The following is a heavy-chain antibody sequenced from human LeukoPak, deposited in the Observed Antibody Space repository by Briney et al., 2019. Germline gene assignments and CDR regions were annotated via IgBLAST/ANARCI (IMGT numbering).Heavy chain of an antibody. CDR2: IYTSGST. J-gene: IGHJ4*02. V-gene: IGHV4-61*02. CDR1: GGSISSGSYY. CDR3: ARERTYSSGSYYFDY. Sequence: NASETLSLTCTVSGGSISSGSYYWSWIRQPAGKGLEWIGRIYTSGSTNYNPSLKSRVTISVDTSKNQFSLKLSSVTAADTAVYYCARERTYSSGSYYFDYWGQGTLVTVSS. D-gene: IGHD6-25*01.